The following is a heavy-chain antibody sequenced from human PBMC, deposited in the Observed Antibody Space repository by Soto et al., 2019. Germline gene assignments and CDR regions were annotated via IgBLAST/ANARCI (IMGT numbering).Heavy chain of an antibody. Sequence: HPGGSLRLSCAASGFTFSSYGMHWVRQAPGKGLEWVAVIWYDGSNKYYADSVKGRFTISRDNSQNTLYLQMNSLRAEDTAVYSCARVKGDGWGIFDSWGQGTRVTVSS. V-gene: IGHV3-33*01. CDR1: GFTFSSYG. CDR3: ARVKGDGWGIFDS. CDR2: IWYDGSNK. J-gene: IGHJ4*02. D-gene: IGHD6-13*01.